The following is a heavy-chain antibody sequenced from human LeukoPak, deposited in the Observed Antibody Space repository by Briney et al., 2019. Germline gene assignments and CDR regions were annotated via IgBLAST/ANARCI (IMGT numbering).Heavy chain of an antibody. CDR2: IYSSGST. V-gene: IGHV4-4*07. CDR1: GASISAFH. CDR3: ARKDGDY. J-gene: IGHJ4*02. Sequence: SETLSLTCTVSGASISAFHWTWFRQPAGKGLEWVGLIYSSGSTLFNPSLKSRVAMSVDLTKNQLSLKLTSVTAADTAMYYCARKDGDYWGRGTLVTVSS.